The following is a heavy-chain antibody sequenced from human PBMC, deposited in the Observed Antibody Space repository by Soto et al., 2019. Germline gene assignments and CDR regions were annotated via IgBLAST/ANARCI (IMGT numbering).Heavy chain of an antibody. V-gene: IGHV3-23*01. J-gene: IGHJ5*02. D-gene: IGHD3-16*01. Sequence: EGQLLQSGGDLVQPGGSLRLSCAGSGLTLRSYAMTWIRQTPEKGLEWVSTITGRSAVPSYADSVNGRFAVSRDNSKNTLYLQMNSLRPDDTAIYYCAKGGPFTGGFDPWGQGTLVTVSA. CDR2: ITGRSAVP. CDR3: AKGGPFTGGFDP. CDR1: GLTLRSYA.